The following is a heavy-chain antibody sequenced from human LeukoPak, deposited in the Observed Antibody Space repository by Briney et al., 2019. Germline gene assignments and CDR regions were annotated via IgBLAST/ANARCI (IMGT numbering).Heavy chain of an antibody. V-gene: IGHV4-59*12. CDR2: IYYSGST. D-gene: IGHD2-21*01. J-gene: IGHJ3*02. Sequence: PSETLSLTRTVSGGSISSYYWSWIRQPPGKGLEWIGYIYYSGSTNYNPSLKSRVTISVDTSKNQFSLKLSSVTAADTAVYYCARGQARLAFDIWGQGTMVTVSS. CDR1: GGSISSYY. CDR3: ARGQARLAFDI.